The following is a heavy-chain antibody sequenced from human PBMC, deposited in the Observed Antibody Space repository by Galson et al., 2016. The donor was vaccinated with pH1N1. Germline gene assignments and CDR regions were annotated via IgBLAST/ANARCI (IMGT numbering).Heavy chain of an antibody. CDR2: IIAIFRTT. Sequence: SVKVSCKVSGGIFKSNAISWVRQAPGQGLEWMGGIIAIFRTTKYAQNFQGRVTITTYESTSTTYMELNSLTSEDTAEYYCVGAIAEARGLAFNIWGQGTMVTVSS. D-gene: IGHD6-13*01. J-gene: IGHJ3*02. V-gene: IGHV1-69*05. CDR3: VGAIAEARGLAFNI. CDR1: GGIFKSNA.